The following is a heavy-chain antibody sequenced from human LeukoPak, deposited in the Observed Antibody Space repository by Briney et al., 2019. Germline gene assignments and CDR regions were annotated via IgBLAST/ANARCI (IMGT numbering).Heavy chain of an antibody. CDR2: IRGSGGGT. CDR3: AKAGIGVVGYFDY. J-gene: IGHJ4*02. V-gene: IGHV3-23*01. CDR1: GFTFSGYA. D-gene: IGHD6-19*01. Sequence: GGSLRLSCAASGFTFSGYAMSWVRQAPGKGLEWVSAIRGSGGGTYHADSVKGRFTISRDNSKNTLYLQMNSLRDEDTALYYCAKAGIGVVGYFDYWGQGTLVTVSS.